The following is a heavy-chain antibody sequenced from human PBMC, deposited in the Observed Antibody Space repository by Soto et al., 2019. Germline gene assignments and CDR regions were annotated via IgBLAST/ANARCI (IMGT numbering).Heavy chain of an antibody. Sequence: ASVKVSCKDSGYNCTGCYMHWVRQAPGQGLEWMGWINTNSGGTNYAQKFQGRVTMTRDTSIRPAYTDLSRLRSDETAVYYCERDPHEYGTSYWFDPWGQVTLVTVSS. CDR2: INTNSGGT. CDR1: GYNCTGCY. J-gene: IGHJ5*02. CDR3: ERDPHEYGTSYWFDP. D-gene: IGHD3-10*01. V-gene: IGHV1-2*02.